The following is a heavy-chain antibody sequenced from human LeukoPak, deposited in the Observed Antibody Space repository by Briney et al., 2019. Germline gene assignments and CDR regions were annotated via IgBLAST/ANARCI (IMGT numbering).Heavy chain of an antibody. CDR1: GFTFSSYW. D-gene: IGHD1-26*01. J-gene: IGHJ4*02. Sequence: GGSLRLSCAASGFTFSSYWMHWVRHAPGKGLVWVSRINSDGSSTSYADSVKGRFTISRGNAKNTLYLQMNSLRAEDTAVYYCASYSGSYYGFDYWGQGTLVTVAS. CDR3: ASYSGSYYGFDY. V-gene: IGHV3-74*01. CDR2: INSDGSST.